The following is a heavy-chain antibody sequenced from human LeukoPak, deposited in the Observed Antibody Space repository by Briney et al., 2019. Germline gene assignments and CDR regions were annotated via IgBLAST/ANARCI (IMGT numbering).Heavy chain of an antibody. V-gene: IGHV4-38-2*02. CDR3: ARDSSWDILTGLDP. J-gene: IGHJ5*02. CDR1: GYSISSGYY. Sequence: SETLSLTCTVSGYSISSGYYWGWIRQPPGKGLEWIGSIYHSGSTYYNPSLKSRVTISVDTSKNQFSLKLSSVTAADTAVYYCARDSSWDILTGLDPWGQGTLVTVSS. D-gene: IGHD3-9*01. CDR2: IYHSGST.